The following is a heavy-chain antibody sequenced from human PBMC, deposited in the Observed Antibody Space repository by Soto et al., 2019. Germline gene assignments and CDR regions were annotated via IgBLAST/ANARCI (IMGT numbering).Heavy chain of an antibody. CDR3: ARDLEYWYFDL. CDR2: ISSSSSYI. V-gene: IGHV3-21*01. Sequence: EVQLVESGGGLVKPGGSLRLSCAASGFTFSSYSMNWVRQAPGKGLEWVSSISSSSSYIYYAESVKGRFTISRDNAKNSLYLQMNSLRAEDTAVYYCARDLEYWYFDLWGRGTLVTVSS. CDR1: GFTFSSYS. J-gene: IGHJ2*01. D-gene: IGHD1-1*01.